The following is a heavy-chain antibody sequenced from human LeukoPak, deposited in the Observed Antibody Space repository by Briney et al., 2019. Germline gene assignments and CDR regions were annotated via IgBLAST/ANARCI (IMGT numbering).Heavy chain of an antibody. D-gene: IGHD2-2*02. J-gene: IGHJ4*02. CDR2: IWYDGSNK. Sequence: GGSLRLSCAASGFTFSSYGMHWVRQAPGKGLEWVAVIWYDGSNKYYADSVKGRFTISRDNSKNTLYLQMNSLRAEDTAVYYCAKDGGCSSTSCYSRLGSYFDYWGQGTLVTVSS. CDR3: AKDGGCSSTSCYSRLGSYFDY. V-gene: IGHV3-30*02. CDR1: GFTFSSYG.